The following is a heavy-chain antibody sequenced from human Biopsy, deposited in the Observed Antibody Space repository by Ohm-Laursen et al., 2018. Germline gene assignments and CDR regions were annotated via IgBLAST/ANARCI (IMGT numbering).Heavy chain of an antibody. CDR2: IWYDGSNK. Sequence: SLRLSCAASGFSFSDNYMDWVRQAPGKGLEWVAAIWYDGSNKNYADSVKGRFTISRDNSKNTLYLQMNSLGGEDTAVYYCAKCMTGGSNYYFHHCGQGTLVTVSS. J-gene: IGHJ4*02. CDR1: GFSFSDNY. V-gene: IGHV3-33*06. D-gene: IGHD2-8*01. CDR3: AKCMTGGSNYYFHH.